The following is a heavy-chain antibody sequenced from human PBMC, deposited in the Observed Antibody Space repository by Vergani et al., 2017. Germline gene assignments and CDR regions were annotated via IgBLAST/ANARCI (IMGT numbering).Heavy chain of an antibody. D-gene: IGHD6-13*01. CDR1: GGTFSSYA. V-gene: IGHV1-69*01. Sequence: QVQLVQSGAEVKKPGSSVKVSCKASGGTFSSYAISWVRQAPGQGLEWMGGIIPIFGTANYAQKFQGRVTLTADESTSTAYMELSSLRSEDTAVYYCARGDSSSFSLGGLYAFDIWGQGTMVTVSS. CDR3: ARGDSSSFSLGGLYAFDI. J-gene: IGHJ3*02. CDR2: IIPIFGTA.